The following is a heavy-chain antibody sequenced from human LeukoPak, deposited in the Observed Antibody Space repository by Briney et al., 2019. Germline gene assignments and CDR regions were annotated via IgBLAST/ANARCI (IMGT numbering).Heavy chain of an antibody. J-gene: IGHJ3*02. D-gene: IGHD1-26*01. CDR1: GYTFTSYG. CDR2: ISAYNGNT. Sequence: ASVKVSCKASGYTFTSYGISWVRQAPGQGLEWMGWISAYNGNTNYAQKLQGRVTMTTDTSTSTAYMELRSLRSDDTAVYYCARPLVVGATPDAFDIWGQGTMVTVSS. V-gene: IGHV1-18*01. CDR3: ARPLVVGATPDAFDI.